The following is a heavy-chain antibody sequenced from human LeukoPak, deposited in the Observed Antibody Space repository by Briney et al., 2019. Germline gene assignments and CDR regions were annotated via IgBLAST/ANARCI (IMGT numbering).Heavy chain of an antibody. Sequence: PSETLSLTCAVSGASITSYYWSWVRQPPGKGLEWIGYIYHTGNINYNPSLNSRVTISIETYKNKFSLKLSSVTAADTAVYYCARFGSGWWYNDYWGQGTLVTVSS. CDR3: ARFGSGWWYNDY. V-gene: IGHV4-59*01. D-gene: IGHD6-19*01. CDR1: GASITSYY. J-gene: IGHJ4*02. CDR2: IYHTGNI.